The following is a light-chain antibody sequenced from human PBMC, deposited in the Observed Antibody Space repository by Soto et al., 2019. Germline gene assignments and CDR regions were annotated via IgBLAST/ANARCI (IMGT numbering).Light chain of an antibody. V-gene: IGKV3-11*01. J-gene: IGKJ2*01. CDR3: QQRSNWPPYT. CDR2: DAS. Sequence: EIVLTQSPATLSLSPGERATLSCRASQSVSSYLAWYQQKPGQAPRLLIYDASNRATGIPVRFSGSGSGTDFTLTISSLEPEDCAVYYCQQRSNWPPYTFGQGTKLEIK. CDR1: QSVSSY.